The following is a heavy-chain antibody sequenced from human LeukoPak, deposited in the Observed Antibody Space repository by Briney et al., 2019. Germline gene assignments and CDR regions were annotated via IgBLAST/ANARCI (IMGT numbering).Heavy chain of an antibody. CDR2: INHSGST. V-gene: IGHV4-34*01. Sequence: SETLSLTCAVYGGSFSGYYWSWIRQPPGKGLEWIGEINHSGSTNYNPSLKSRVTISVDTSKNQFSLKLSSVTAADTAVYYCARHGDYRSLRYFDLWGRGTLVTVSS. CDR1: GGSFSGYY. J-gene: IGHJ2*01. CDR3: ARHGDYRSLRYFDL. D-gene: IGHD4-17*01.